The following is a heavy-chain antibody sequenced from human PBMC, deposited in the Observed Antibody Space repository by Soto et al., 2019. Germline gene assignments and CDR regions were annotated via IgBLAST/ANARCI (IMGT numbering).Heavy chain of an antibody. D-gene: IGHD3-9*01. J-gene: IGHJ6*02. Sequence: PGESLKISCKGSGYSFTSYWIGWVRQMPGKGLEWMGIIYPGDSDTRYSPSFQGQVTISADKSISTAYLQWSSLKPSDTAMYYCASRPESGYLGYYYYGRDVWGQGTTVTVSS. CDR2: IYPGDSDT. CDR1: GYSFTSYW. V-gene: IGHV5-51*01. CDR3: ASRPESGYLGYYYYGRDV.